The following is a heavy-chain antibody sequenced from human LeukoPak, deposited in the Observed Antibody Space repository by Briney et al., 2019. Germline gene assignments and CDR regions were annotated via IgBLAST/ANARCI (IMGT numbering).Heavy chain of an antibody. CDR2: IYTSGSN. V-gene: IGHV4-4*07. J-gene: IGHJ4*02. Sequence: SETLSLTCTVSGGSISSYYWSWIRQPAGGGLGCIGRIYTSGSNNYNPSLKSRVTMPVDTSNKQSCLKLSSVTAADTAVYYCAGSAKGTWLIYWGQGTLVTVSS. CDR1: GGSISSYY. D-gene: IGHD6-19*01. CDR3: AGSAKGTWLIY.